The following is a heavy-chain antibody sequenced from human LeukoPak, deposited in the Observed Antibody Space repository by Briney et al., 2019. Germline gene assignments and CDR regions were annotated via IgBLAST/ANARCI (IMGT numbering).Heavy chain of an antibody. D-gene: IGHD3-16*02. Sequence: ASVKVSCKASGYTFTSYDINWVRQATGQGLEWMGWMNPNSGNTGYAQKFQGRVTMTRNTSISTAYMELSSLRSEDTAVYYCARGLGSYDYVWGSYRYTYFDYWGQGTLATVSS. V-gene: IGHV1-8*01. J-gene: IGHJ4*02. CDR3: ARGLGSYDYVWGSYRYTYFDY. CDR1: GYTFTSYD. CDR2: MNPNSGNT.